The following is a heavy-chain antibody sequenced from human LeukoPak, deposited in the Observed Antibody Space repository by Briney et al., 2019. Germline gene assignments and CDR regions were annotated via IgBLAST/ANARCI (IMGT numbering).Heavy chain of an antibody. CDR3: ARDQPLWPYYYYYYMDV. V-gene: IGHV3-7*01. J-gene: IGHJ6*03. Sequence: GGSLRLSCAASGFTFSSYWMSWVRQAPGKGLEWVANIKQDGSEKYYVDSVKGRFTISRDNAKNSLYLQMNSLRAEDTAVYYCARDQPLWPYYYYYYMDVWGKGTTVTVSS. D-gene: IGHD2-2*01. CDR2: IKQDGSEK. CDR1: GFTFSSYW.